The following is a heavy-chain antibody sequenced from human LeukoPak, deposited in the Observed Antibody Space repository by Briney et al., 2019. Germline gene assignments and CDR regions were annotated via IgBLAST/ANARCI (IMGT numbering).Heavy chain of an antibody. CDR1: GFTFSSYW. J-gene: IGHJ2*01. Sequence: GGSLRLSCTASGFTFSSYWMIWVRQAPGKGLEWVSSISWNSGNMYYVDSVKGRFTISRDNAKNSLSSQMNSLKPEDTALYYCAKGPGLGAGKRYLDLWGRGTLVIVSS. CDR2: ISWNSGNM. CDR3: AKGPGLGAGKRYLDL. D-gene: IGHD6-13*01. V-gene: IGHV3-9*01.